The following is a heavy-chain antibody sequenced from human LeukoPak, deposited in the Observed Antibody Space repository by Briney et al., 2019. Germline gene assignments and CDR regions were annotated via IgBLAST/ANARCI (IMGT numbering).Heavy chain of an antibody. CDR2: INSSGST. D-gene: IGHD3-22*01. Sequence: PSETLSLTCTVSGGSISSYYWSWIRQPAGKGLEWIGRINSSGSTNYNPSLKSRVTMSVDTSKNHFSLKLSSVTAADTAVYYCARDGKGKPHSSYYDSSGYFPFDYWGQGTLVTVSS. J-gene: IGHJ4*02. V-gene: IGHV4-4*07. CDR1: GGSISSYY. CDR3: ARDGKGKPHSSYYDSSGYFPFDY.